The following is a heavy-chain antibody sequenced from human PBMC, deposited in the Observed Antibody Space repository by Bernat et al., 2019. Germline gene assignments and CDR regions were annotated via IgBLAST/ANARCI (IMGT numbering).Heavy chain of an antibody. V-gene: IGHV4-34*01. J-gene: IGHJ4*02. Sequence: QVQLQQWGAGLLKPSETLSLTCAVYGGSFSGYYWSWIRQPPGKGLERIGEINHSGSTNYNPSLKSRVTISVDTSKNQFSLKLSSVTAADTAVYYCARGPDIYGDYEYLWSNFDYWGQGTLVTVSS. CDR1: GGSFSGYY. D-gene: IGHD4-17*01. CDR2: INHSGST. CDR3: ARGPDIYGDYEYLWSNFDY.